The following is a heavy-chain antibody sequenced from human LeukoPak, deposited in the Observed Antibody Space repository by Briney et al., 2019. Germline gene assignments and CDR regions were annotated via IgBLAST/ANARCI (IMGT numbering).Heavy chain of an antibody. D-gene: IGHD6-13*01. Sequence: SETLSLTCTVSGYSISSGYYWGWIRQPPGKGLEWIGSIYHSGSTYYNPSLKSRVTISVDTSKNQFSLKLSSVTAADTAVYYCARALLAAAGTYDWFDPWGQGTLVTVSS. CDR2: IYHSGST. CDR1: GYSISSGYY. J-gene: IGHJ5*02. CDR3: ARALLAAAGTYDWFDP. V-gene: IGHV4-38-2*02.